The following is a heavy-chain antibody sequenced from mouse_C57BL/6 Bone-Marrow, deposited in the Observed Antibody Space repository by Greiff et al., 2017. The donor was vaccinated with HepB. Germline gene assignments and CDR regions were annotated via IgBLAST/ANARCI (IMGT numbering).Heavy chain of an antibody. CDR1: GYTFTDYE. J-gene: IGHJ4*01. Sequence: VQLQQSGAELVRPGASVTLSCKASGYTFTDYEMHWVKQTPVHGLEWIGAIDPETGGTAYNQKFKGKDILTADKSSSTAYMELRSLTSEDSAVYYCTRDSYYYAMDYWGQGTSVTVSS. CDR3: TRDSYYYAMDY. D-gene: IGHD2-12*01. CDR2: IDPETGGT. V-gene: IGHV1-15*01.